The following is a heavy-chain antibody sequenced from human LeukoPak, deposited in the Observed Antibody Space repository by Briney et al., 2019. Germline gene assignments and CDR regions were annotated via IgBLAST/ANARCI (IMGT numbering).Heavy chain of an antibody. Sequence: GGPLRLSCAASGFTFSSYAMNWVRQARGKGLEWISGISGSGGSTYYADSVKGRFTISRDNSKNTLYLQMNSLRAEDTAIYYCAKDWAVAGTNYFDYWGQGTLVTVSS. CDR3: AKDWAVAGTNYFDY. CDR2: ISGSGGST. D-gene: IGHD6-19*01. V-gene: IGHV3-23*01. J-gene: IGHJ4*02. CDR1: GFTFSSYA.